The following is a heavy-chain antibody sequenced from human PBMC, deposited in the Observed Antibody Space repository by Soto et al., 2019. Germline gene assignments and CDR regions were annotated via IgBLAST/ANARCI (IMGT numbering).Heavy chain of an antibody. D-gene: IGHD6-13*01. CDR1: GYTFTHYA. CDR2: INAGSSNT. CDR3: ARGLAAAGA. J-gene: IGHJ5*02. Sequence: QVQLVQSGAEVKKPGASVKVSCTASGYTFTHYAIHWVRHAPGQRLEWMGFINAGSSNTKYSQTFQGRLTFTKDTSASTAYMALRSLRSEAPGIYYCARGLAAAGAWGQGTLVTVSS. V-gene: IGHV1-3*01.